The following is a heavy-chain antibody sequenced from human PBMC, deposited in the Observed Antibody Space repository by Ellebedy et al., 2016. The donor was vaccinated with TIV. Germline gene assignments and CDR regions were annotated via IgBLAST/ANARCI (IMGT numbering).Heavy chain of an antibody. CDR3: ARESRGDYYYYGMDV. J-gene: IGHJ6*02. CDR2: IGTAGDT. D-gene: IGHD3-10*01. Sequence: GGSLRLSXAASGFTFSSYDMHWVRQATGKGLEWVSAIGTAGDTYYPGSVKGRFTISRENAKNSLYLQMNSLRAGDTAVYYCARESRGDYYYYGMDVWGQGTTVTVSS. CDR1: GFTFSSYD. V-gene: IGHV3-13*04.